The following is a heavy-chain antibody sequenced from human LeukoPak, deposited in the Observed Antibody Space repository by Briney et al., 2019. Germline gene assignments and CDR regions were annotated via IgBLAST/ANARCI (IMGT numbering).Heavy chain of an antibody. J-gene: IGHJ4*02. Sequence: GGSLRLSCAASGFTFTKYAMSWVRQAAGKGLEWVSAIGGSGTKTFYAESVKGRFTISRDNSNNILFLQMDSLRAEDTAMYYCAKTNYYDTPDDKPYTTHFDYWGQGALVTVSS. CDR3: AKTNYYDTPDDKPYTTHFDY. D-gene: IGHD3-22*01. V-gene: IGHV3-23*01. CDR2: IGGSGTKT. CDR1: GFTFTKYA.